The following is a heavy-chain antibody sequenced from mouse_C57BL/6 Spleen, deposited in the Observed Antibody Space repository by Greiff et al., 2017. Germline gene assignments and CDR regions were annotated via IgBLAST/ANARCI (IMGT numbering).Heavy chain of an antibody. CDR2: INPYNGDT. V-gene: IGHV1-37*01. Sequence: VQLQQSGPELVKPGASVKISCKASGYSFTGYFMNWVKQSPGKGLEWIGRINPYNGDTFYNQKFKGKATLTVDKSSSTAHMELRSLTSEDFAVYYCARIDDDAMDYWGQGTSVTVSS. CDR3: ARIDDDAMDY. D-gene: IGHD2-12*01. J-gene: IGHJ4*01. CDR1: GYSFTGYF.